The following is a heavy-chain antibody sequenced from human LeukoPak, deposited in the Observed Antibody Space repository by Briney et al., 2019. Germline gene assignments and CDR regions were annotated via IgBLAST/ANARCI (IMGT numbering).Heavy chain of an antibody. Sequence: PGRSLRLSCAASGFTFSSYAMHWVRQAPGKGLEWVAVISYDGSNKYYADSVKGRFTISRDNSKNTLYLQMNSLRAEDTAVYYCARDRGSSWYLDYWGQGTLVTVSS. CDR1: GFTFSSYA. CDR3: ARDRGSSWYLDY. CDR2: ISYDGSNK. V-gene: IGHV3-30-3*01. D-gene: IGHD6-13*01. J-gene: IGHJ4*02.